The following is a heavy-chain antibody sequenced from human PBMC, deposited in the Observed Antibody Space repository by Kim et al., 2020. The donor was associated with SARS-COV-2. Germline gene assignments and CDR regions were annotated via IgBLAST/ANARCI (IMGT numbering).Heavy chain of an antibody. CDR3: ASYCSSTSCYAFDI. CDR2: VSNSGGVI. CDR1: GVTFSDYY. J-gene: IGHJ3*02. Sequence: GGSLRLSCEASGVTFSDYYLSWIRQPPGKGLEWVSFVSNSGGVIYYADSVKGRFSVSRDNTKNSLVLQMNSLRAEDTAVYYCASYCSSTSCYAFDIWGQGAVVIVSS. V-gene: IGHV3-11*01. D-gene: IGHD2-2*01.